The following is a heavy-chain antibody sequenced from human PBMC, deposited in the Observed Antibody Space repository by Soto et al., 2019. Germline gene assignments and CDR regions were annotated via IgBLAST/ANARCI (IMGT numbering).Heavy chain of an antibody. CDR3: ARGSYDLTYSDY. V-gene: IGHV1-69*06. D-gene: IGHD3-3*01. J-gene: IGHJ4*02. Sequence: KVSCKASGGTFSSYAISWVRQAPGQGLEWMGGIIPIFGTANYAQKFQGRVTITADKSTSTAYMELSSLRSEDTAVYYCARGSYDLTYSDYWGQGTLVTVSS. CDR1: GGTFSSYA. CDR2: IIPIFGTA.